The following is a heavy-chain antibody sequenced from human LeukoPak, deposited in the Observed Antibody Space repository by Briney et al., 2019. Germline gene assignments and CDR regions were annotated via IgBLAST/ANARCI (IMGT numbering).Heavy chain of an antibody. Sequence: ASVEVSCTASGYTFTSYYMHWVRQAPGQGLEWMGIINPSGGSTSYAQKFQGRVTMTRDTSTSTVYMELSSLRSEDTVVYYCAREDCDILTGYLCYFDYWGQGTLVTVSS. CDR2: INPSGGST. J-gene: IGHJ4*02. CDR3: AREDCDILTGYLCYFDY. V-gene: IGHV1-46*01. CDR1: GYTFTSYY. D-gene: IGHD3-9*01.